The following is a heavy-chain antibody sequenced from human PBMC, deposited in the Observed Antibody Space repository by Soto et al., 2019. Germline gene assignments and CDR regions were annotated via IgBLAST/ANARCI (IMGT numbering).Heavy chain of an antibody. CDR3: ARVGRYCSSTSCYPWFDP. Sequence: EQLQQWGAGLLKPSETLSLTCAVYGGSFSGYYWSWIRQPPGKGLEWIGEINHSGSTNYNPSLKSRVTISVDTSKNQFSLKLSSVTAADTAVYYCARVGRYCSSTSCYPWFDPWGQGTLVTVSS. D-gene: IGHD2-2*01. CDR1: GGSFSGYY. J-gene: IGHJ5*02. V-gene: IGHV4-34*01. CDR2: INHSGST.